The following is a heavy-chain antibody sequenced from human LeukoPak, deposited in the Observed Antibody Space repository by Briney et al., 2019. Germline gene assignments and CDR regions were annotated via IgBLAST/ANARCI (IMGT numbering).Heavy chain of an antibody. CDR1: GGTFSSYA. J-gene: IGHJ4*02. Sequence: VASVKVSCKAFGGTFSSYAISWVRQAPGQGLEWMGGIIPIFGTANYAQKFQGRVTITTDESTSTAYMELSSLRSEDTAVYYCARGGVVVAGLDYWGQGTLVTVSS. D-gene: IGHD2-15*01. CDR3: ARGGVVVAGLDY. CDR2: IIPIFGTA. V-gene: IGHV1-69*05.